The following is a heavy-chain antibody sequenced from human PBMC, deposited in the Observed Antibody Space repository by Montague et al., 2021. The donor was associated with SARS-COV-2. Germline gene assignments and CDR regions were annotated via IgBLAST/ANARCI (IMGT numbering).Heavy chain of an antibody. CDR1: GFIFTNYG. CDR2: ISGFGGGT. Sequence: SLRLSCAASGFIFTNYGVNWVRRAPGKGLESVAGISGFGGGTYYSDSVKGRFTISRATSNSTLFLQMDSLRAEDTAIYYCAKSFSGTRNWFDIWGQGTLVTVSS. V-gene: IGHV3-23*01. CDR3: AKSFSGTRNWFDI. J-gene: IGHJ5*02. D-gene: IGHD1-14*01.